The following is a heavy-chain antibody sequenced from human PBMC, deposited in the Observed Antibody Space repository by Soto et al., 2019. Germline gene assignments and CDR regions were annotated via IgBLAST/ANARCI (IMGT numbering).Heavy chain of an antibody. CDR3: ARWFTGGNFDYFDY. V-gene: IGHV3-74*01. D-gene: IGHD2-21*02. J-gene: IGHJ4*02. CDR2: IKSKTDAGRTT. CDR1: GLTFSNAW. Sequence: GSLRLSCAASGLTFSNAWINWVRQAPGKGLEWVGRIKSKTDAGRTTTYADSVKGRFTISRDNSKNTLYLQMNGLRAEDTALYYCARWFTGGNFDYFDYWGQGTQVTVSS.